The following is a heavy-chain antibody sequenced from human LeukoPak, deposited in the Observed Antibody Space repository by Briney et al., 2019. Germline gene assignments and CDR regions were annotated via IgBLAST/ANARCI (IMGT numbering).Heavy chain of an antibody. Sequence: GASVKVSCKASGYTFTGYNMHWVRQAPGQGLEWMGWINPNSDGTNYAQKFQGRVTMTRDTSISTAYMELSRLRSDDTAVYYCAKNGDDYDHTGYSVGYWGQGTLVTVSS. V-gene: IGHV1-2*02. CDR2: INPNSDGT. CDR1: GYTFTGYN. J-gene: IGHJ4*02. CDR3: AKNGDDYDHTGYSVGY. D-gene: IGHD3-22*01.